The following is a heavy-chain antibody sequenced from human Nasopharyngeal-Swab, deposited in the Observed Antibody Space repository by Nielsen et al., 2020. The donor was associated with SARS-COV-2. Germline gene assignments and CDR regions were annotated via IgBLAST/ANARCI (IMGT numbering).Heavy chain of an antibody. J-gene: IGHJ6*02. CDR1: GFTFSSYA. CDR2: ISSNGGST. CDR3: AKAETPYYYGSGPIYYYYGMDV. D-gene: IGHD3-10*01. V-gene: IGHV3-64D*06. Sequence: GESLEISCSASGFTFSSYAMHWVRQARGKGLEYVSAISSNGGSTYYADSVKGRFTISRDNSKNTLYLQMSSLRAEDTAVYYCAKAETPYYYGSGPIYYYYGMDVWGQGTTVTVSS.